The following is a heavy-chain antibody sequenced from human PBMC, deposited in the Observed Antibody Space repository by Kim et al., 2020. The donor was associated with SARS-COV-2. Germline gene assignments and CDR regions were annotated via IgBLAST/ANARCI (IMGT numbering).Heavy chain of an antibody. Sequence: GGSLRLSCAVSGFTFSSYGMHWVRQAPGKGLEWVAVIWYDVSNKYYADSVKGRFTISRDNSKNTLYLQMNSLRAEDTAVYYCAKTQGPGYCSSTSCPPAYYYYYVIYVWGQWTTVTVSS. V-gene: IGHV3-33*06. CDR3: AKTQGPGYCSSTSCPPAYYYYYVIYV. CDR1: GFTFSSYG. CDR2: IWYDVSNK. D-gene: IGHD2-2*01. J-gene: IGHJ6*02.